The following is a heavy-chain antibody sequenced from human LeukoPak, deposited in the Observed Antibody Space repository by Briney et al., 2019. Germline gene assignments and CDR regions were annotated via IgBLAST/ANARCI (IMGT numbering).Heavy chain of an antibody. CDR3: ARDYDSSGYYHGWFDP. J-gene: IGHJ5*02. Sequence: PSETLSLTCTVSGGPINSYSWSWFRQPAGKGLEWIGRFYTSGSANYNPSLKSRVTVSVDTSKNQFSLKLSSVTAADTAVYYCARDYDSSGYYHGWFDPWGQGTLVTVSS. D-gene: IGHD3-22*01. CDR1: GGPINSYS. V-gene: IGHV4-4*07. CDR2: FYTSGSA.